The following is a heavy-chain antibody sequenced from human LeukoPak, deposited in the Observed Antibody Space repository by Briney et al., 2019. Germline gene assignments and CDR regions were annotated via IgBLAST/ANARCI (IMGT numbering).Heavy chain of an antibody. V-gene: IGHV1-2*06. CDR1: GYTLTSYD. D-gene: IGHD3-16*01. Sequence: ASVKVSCKASGYTLTSYDINWVRQATGQGLEWMGRINPNSGGTNYAQKFQGRVTMTRDTSISTAYMELSRLRSDDTAVYYCARDYDYGDCWRQGTLVTVSS. J-gene: IGHJ4*02. CDR3: ARDYDYGDC. CDR2: INPNSGGT.